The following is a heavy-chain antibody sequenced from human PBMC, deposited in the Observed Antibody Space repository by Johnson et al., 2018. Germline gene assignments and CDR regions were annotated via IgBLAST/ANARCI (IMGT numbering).Heavy chain of an antibody. D-gene: IGHD3-22*01. Sequence: QVQLQESGPGLVKPSETLSLTCTVSGGSISSYYWSWIRQPPGKGLEWIGYMYSRRSTNYNPSLKSRVIMSADTSKNQFSLKLSSVTAADTAVYYWARGATDVSSGYSPDDAFDIWGQGTMVTVSS. CDR1: GGSISSYY. J-gene: IGHJ3*02. V-gene: IGHV4-59*01. CDR2: MYSRRST. CDR3: ARGATDVSSGYSPDDAFDI.